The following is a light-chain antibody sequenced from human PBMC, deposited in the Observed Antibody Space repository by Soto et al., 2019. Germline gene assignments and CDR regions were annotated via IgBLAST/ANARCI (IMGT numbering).Light chain of an antibody. V-gene: IGKV3-15*01. CDR3: QQYNNWPPWT. J-gene: IGKJ1*01. CDR1: QSVGSN. CDR2: AAS. Sequence: EIVMTQSPATLSVSPGERVTLSCRASQSVGSNLAWYQQKSGQAPRLLIYAASTRATGIPARFSGSGSGTEFTLTISSLQSEDFAVYYCQQYNNWPPWTFGQGTKVEFK.